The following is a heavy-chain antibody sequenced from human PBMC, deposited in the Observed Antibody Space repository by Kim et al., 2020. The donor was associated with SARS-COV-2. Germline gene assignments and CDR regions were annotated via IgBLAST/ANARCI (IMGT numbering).Heavy chain of an antibody. D-gene: IGHD3-10*01. CDR1: GFTFSSYA. CDR2: ISYDGSNK. CDR3: ARESYYYGSGSYHDY. Sequence: GGSLRLSCAASGFTFSSYAMHWVRQAPGKGLEWVAVISYDGSNKYYADSVKGRFTISRDNSKNTLYLQMNSLRAEDTAVYYCARESYYYGSGSYHDYWG. V-gene: IGHV3-30*04. J-gene: IGHJ4*01.